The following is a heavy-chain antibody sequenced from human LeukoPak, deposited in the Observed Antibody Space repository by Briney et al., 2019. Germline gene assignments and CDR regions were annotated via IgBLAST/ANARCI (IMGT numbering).Heavy chain of an antibody. Sequence: GGSLRLSCAASGFTFSSYGMHWVRQAPGKGLEWVAFIRYDGSNKYYADSVRGRFAISRDNSKNTLYLQMNSLRAEDTAVYYCAKDQGSVYDVSHDYWGQGTLVTVSS. D-gene: IGHD1-14*01. J-gene: IGHJ4*02. CDR1: GFTFSSYG. CDR2: IRYDGSNK. CDR3: AKDQGSVYDVSHDY. V-gene: IGHV3-30*02.